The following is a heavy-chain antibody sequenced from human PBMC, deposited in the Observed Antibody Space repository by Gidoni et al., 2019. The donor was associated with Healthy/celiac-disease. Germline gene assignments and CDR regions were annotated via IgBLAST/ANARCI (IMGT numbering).Heavy chain of an antibody. J-gene: IGHJ4*02. CDR1: GFTFDDYA. CDR3: AKGPRHYYDSSGYYGFFDY. V-gene: IGHV3-9*01. D-gene: IGHD3-22*01. CDR2: ISWNSGSI. Sequence: EVQLVESGGGLVQPGRSLRLSCAASGFTFDDYAMHWVRQAPGKGLEWFSGISWNSGSIGYADSVKGRFTISRDNAKNSLYLQMNSLRAEDTALYYCAKGPRHYYDSSGYYGFFDYWGQGTLVTVSS.